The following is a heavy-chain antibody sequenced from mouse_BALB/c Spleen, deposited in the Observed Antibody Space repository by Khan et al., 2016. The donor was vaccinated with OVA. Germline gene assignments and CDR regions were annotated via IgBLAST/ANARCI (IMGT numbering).Heavy chain of an antibody. Sequence: EVELVESGPGLVKPSQSLSLTCTVTGYSITSDYAWNWIRQFPGNRLEWMGFISYSGNTNYNPSLKSRISLTRDTSKNQFFLQLNSVTTEDTATYYCARMYGGDFDYWGQGTTLTVSS. CDR3: ARMYGGDFDY. CDR1: GYSITSDYA. J-gene: IGHJ2*01. D-gene: IGHD2-10*02. CDR2: ISYSGNT. V-gene: IGHV3-2*02.